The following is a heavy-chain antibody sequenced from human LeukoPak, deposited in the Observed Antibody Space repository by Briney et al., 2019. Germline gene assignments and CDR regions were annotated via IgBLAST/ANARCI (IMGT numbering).Heavy chain of an antibody. Sequence: PGGSLRLSCAASGFTVSNNYMSWVRQAPGKGLEWVSVIYNDGRTYHADSVKGRFTISRDNSKNTLYLQMNSLIPEDTAVYYCAREGRLGYCSPTSCALSNWGQGTLVTVSS. CDR3: AREGRLGYCSPTSCALSN. D-gene: IGHD2-2*01. CDR2: IYNDGRT. V-gene: IGHV3-66*02. CDR1: GFTVSNNY. J-gene: IGHJ4*02.